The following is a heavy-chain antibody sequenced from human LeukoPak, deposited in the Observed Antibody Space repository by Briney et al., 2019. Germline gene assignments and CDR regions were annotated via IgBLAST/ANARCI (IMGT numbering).Heavy chain of an antibody. V-gene: IGHV4-59*01. CDR1: GGSIRNYY. Sequence: SETLSLTCTVSGGSIRNYYWSWIRQPPGKGLEWIGYIYYSGSTNYNPSLKSRVTISVDTSKNQFSLKLSSVTAADTAVYYCARGGGSYYTDYWGQGTLVTVSS. D-gene: IGHD1-26*01. CDR2: IYYSGST. J-gene: IGHJ4*02. CDR3: ARGGGSYYTDY.